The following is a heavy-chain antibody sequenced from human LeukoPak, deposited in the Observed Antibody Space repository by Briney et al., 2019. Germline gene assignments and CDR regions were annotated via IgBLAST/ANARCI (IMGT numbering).Heavy chain of an antibody. CDR1: GYTFTSYG. D-gene: IGHD6-19*01. CDR3: ARSIGVAGQDYYYYYGMDV. CDR2: ISAYNGNT. J-gene: IGHJ6*02. Sequence: GASVKVSCKASGYTFTSYGISWVRQAPGQGLEWMGWISAYNGNTNYAQKLQGRVTMTTDTSTSTAYMELRSLRSDDTAVYYCARSIGVAGQDYYYYYGMDVWGQGTTVTVSS. V-gene: IGHV1-18*01.